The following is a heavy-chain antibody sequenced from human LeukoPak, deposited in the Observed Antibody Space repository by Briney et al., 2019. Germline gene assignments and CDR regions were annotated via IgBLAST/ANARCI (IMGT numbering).Heavy chain of an antibody. Sequence: PGGSLRLSCAASGFTFSIYGMGWVRQAPGKGLEWVSSISDNGGNTYYADSAKGRFTISRDNSKNTLYLQMSSLRADDTAVYYCAKGEADLDYWGQGTLVTVSS. CDR3: AKGEADLDY. D-gene: IGHD1-26*01. CDR2: ISDNGGNT. J-gene: IGHJ4*02. V-gene: IGHV3-23*01. CDR1: GFTFSIYG.